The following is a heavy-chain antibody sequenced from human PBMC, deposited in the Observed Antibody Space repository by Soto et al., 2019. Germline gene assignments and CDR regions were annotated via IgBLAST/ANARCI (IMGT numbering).Heavy chain of an antibody. CDR3: ARGPRYFDWLYYYCGMDV. V-gene: IGHV3-33*01. D-gene: IGHD3-9*01. CDR2: IWYDGSNK. J-gene: IGHJ6*02. Sequence: QVQLVESGGGVVQPGRSLRLSCAASGFTFSSYGMHWVRQAPGKGLEWVAVIWYDGSNKYYADSVKGRFTISRDNSKNTLYLQMNSLRAEDTAVYYWARGPRYFDWLYYYCGMDVWGQGTTVTVSS. CDR1: GFTFSSYG.